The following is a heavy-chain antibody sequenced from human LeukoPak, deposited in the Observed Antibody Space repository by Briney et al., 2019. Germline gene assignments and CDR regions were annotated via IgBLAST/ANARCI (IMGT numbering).Heavy chain of an antibody. Sequence: SETLSLTCTVSGVSISSYYWSWIRQPPGKGLEWIGYIYYSGSTNYNPSLKSRVTISLDTSKNQFSLKLSSVTAADTAVYYCARPRMYCSGGSCKLRRYFDLWGRGTLVTVSS. CDR2: IYYSGST. J-gene: IGHJ2*01. V-gene: IGHV4-59*12. CDR1: GVSISSYY. D-gene: IGHD2-15*01. CDR3: ARPRMYCSGGSCKLRRYFDL.